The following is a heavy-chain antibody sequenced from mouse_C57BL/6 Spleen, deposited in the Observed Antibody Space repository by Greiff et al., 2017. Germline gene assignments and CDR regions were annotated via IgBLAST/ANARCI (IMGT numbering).Heavy chain of an antibody. CDR1: GYSFTDYN. J-gene: IGHJ1*03. D-gene: IGHD1-1*01. CDR3: ARWTVVAKCWYFGV. V-gene: IGHV1-39*01. Sequence: VHVKQSGPELVKPGASVKISCKASGYSFTDYNMNWVKQSNGKSLEWIGVINPNYGTTSYNQKFKGKATLTVDQSSSTAYMQLNSLTSEDAAVYYCARWTVVAKCWYFGVWGTGTTVTVSS. CDR2: INPNYGTT.